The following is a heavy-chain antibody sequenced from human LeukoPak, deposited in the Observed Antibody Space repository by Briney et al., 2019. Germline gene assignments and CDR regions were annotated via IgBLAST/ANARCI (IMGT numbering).Heavy chain of an antibody. CDR3: AREAQSSGAMGC. V-gene: IGHV4-61*01. CDR1: GASVSSGNSY. CDR2: FYYSGST. D-gene: IGHD6-19*01. J-gene: IGHJ4*02. Sequence: SETLSLTCTVSGASVSSGNSYWSWIRQAPGKGLEWIGYFYYSGSTSCSPSLKSRVTISADTSKNQFSLRLRSVTAADTAVYYCAREAQSSGAMGCWGQGILVTVSS.